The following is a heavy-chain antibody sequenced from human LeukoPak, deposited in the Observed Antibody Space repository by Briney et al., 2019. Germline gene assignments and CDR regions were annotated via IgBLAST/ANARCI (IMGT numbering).Heavy chain of an antibody. V-gene: IGHV4-59*01. J-gene: IGHJ4*02. CDR2: IDYSGST. CDR3: ARESTRVRGVMKY. CDR1: GGSISSYY. Sequence: SETLSLTCTVSGGSISSYYWSWIRQPPGKGLEWIGFIDYSGSTNYNPSLKSRVTISLDTSKNQFSLRLSSVTAADTAVYYCARESTRVRGVMKYWGQGTLVTVSS. D-gene: IGHD3-10*01.